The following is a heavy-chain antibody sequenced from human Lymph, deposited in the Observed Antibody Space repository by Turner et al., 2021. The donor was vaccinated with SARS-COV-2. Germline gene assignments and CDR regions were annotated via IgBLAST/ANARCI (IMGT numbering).Heavy chain of an antibody. CDR3: ARDRTSYGDYWAGYYYGMDV. J-gene: IGHJ6*02. V-gene: IGHV4-59*13. Sequence: QVQLQASGPGLVKPSETLSLTCTVSGGSISSYFWSWIRQPPGKGLEWIAYIYYSGSTNYNPSLKSRVTISVDTSKNQFSLRLSSVTAADTAVYYCARDRTSYGDYWAGYYYGMDVWGQGTTVTVSS. CDR2: IYYSGST. D-gene: IGHD4-17*01. CDR1: GGSISSYF.